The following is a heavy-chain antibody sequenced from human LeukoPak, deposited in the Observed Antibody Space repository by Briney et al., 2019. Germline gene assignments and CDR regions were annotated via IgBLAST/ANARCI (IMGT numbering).Heavy chain of an antibody. CDR3: AREGYRYVPGDY. J-gene: IGHJ4*02. Sequence: SQTLSLTCDISGDTVSSSSAAWNWIRQSPSRGLEWLGRTYYRSKWFHNYAVSVESRVIINPDTSKNQFSLQLTSVTPEDTAIYYCAREGYRYVPGDYWGQGTLVTVSS. V-gene: IGHV6-1*01. CDR1: GDTVSSSSAA. CDR2: TYYRSKWFH. D-gene: IGHD5-18*01.